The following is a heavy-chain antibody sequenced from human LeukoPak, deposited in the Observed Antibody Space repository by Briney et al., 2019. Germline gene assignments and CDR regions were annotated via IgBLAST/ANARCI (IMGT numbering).Heavy chain of an antibody. CDR2: INPSGGST. V-gene: IGHV1-46*01. J-gene: IGHJ4*02. CDR1: GYTFTSYY. Sequence: ASVKVSCEASGYTFTSYYMHWVRQAPGQGLEWMGIINPSGGSTSYAQKFQGRVTMTRDTSTSTVYMELSSLRSGDTAVYYCARDSGYSSGWYRFDYSGYYFDYWGQGTLVTVSS. CDR3: ARDSGYSSGWYRFDYSGYYFDY. D-gene: IGHD6-19*01.